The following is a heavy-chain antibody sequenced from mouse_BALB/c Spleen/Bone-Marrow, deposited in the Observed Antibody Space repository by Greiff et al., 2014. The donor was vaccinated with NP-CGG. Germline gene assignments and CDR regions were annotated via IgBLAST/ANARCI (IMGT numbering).Heavy chain of an antibody. D-gene: IGHD2-3*01. Sequence: DVKLVESGGGLVKPGGSLKLSCAASGFTFSSYAMSWVRQTPEKRLEWVASISSGGSTYYPDSVKGRFTISRDNAWNTLYLQMSSLRSEDTAMYYCAREVDGWYYFDYWGQGTTLTVSS. V-gene: IGHV5-6-5*01. J-gene: IGHJ2*01. CDR3: AREVDGWYYFDY. CDR1: GFTFSSYA. CDR2: ISSGGST.